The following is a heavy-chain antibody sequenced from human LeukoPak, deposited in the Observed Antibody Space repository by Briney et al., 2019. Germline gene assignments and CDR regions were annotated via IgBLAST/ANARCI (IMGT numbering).Heavy chain of an antibody. J-gene: IGHJ3*02. CDR2: INPNSGGT. D-gene: IGHD2-15*01. CDR3: ARESPGIVVVVAAFDAFDI. V-gene: IGHV1-2*02. Sequence: ASVKVSCKASGYTFTGYYMHWARQAPGQGLEWMGWINPNSGGTNYAQKFQGRVTMTRDTSISTAYMELSRLRSDDTAVYYCARESPGIVVVVAAFDAFDIWGQGTMVTVSS. CDR1: GYTFTGYY.